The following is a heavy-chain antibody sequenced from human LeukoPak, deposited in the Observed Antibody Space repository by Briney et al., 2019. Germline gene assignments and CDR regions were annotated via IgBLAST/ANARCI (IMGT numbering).Heavy chain of an antibody. CDR1: GFTFSSYE. CDR3: AKDMRSSWYTYFFDL. Sequence: GGSLRLSCAASGFTFSSYEMNWVREAPGRALEWVSAISGSGATTHYVESVKGRFTISRDNSKNILYLQMTSLRVEDTAVYYCAKDMRSSWYTYFFDLWGQGALVTVSS. V-gene: IGHV3-23*01. J-gene: IGHJ4*02. CDR2: ISGSGATT. D-gene: IGHD6-13*01.